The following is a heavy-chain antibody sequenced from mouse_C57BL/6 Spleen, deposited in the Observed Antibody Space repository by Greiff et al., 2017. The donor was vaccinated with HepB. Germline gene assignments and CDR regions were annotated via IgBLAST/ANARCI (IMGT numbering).Heavy chain of an antibody. V-gene: IGHV1-81*01. CDR3: ASPANFSFDY. CDR1: GYTFTSYG. J-gene: IGHJ2*01. Sequence: QVQLQQSGAELARPGASVKLSCKASGYTFTSYGISWVKQRTGQGLEWIGEIYPRSGNTYYNEKFKGKATLTEDKSSRTAYMELRSLTSEDSSVYVCASPANFSFDYWGQGTTLTVSS. CDR2: IYPRSGNT. D-gene: IGHD4-1*01.